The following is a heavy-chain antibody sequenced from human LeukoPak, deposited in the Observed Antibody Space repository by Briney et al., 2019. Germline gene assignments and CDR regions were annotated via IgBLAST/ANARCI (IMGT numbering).Heavy chain of an antibody. CDR1: GFTFSSYE. CDR3: ARAIPDRGYSYGYYYYYGMDV. D-gene: IGHD5-18*01. V-gene: IGHV3-48*03. Sequence: GGSLRLSCAASGFTFSSYEMNWVRQAPGKGLEWVSYISSSGSTIYYADSVKGRFTISRDNAKNTLYLQMNSLRAEDTAVYYCARAIPDRGYSYGYYYYYGMDVWGQGTTVTVSS. CDR2: ISSSGSTI. J-gene: IGHJ6*02.